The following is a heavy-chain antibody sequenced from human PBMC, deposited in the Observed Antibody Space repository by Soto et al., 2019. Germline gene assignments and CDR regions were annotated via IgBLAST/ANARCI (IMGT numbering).Heavy chain of an antibody. V-gene: IGHV3-9*01. CDR2: ISWNSGSV. D-gene: IGHD5-12*01. Sequence: SGGSLRLSCAASGFTFDDFAMHWVRQTPEKGLEWVSAISWNSGSVGYADSVKGRFTISRDNAKNSLYLQMNSLRPEDTALYYCAKVPYSGYVEALPGYFDHWGQGALVTVSS. CDR1: GFTFDDFA. CDR3: AKVPYSGYVEALPGYFDH. J-gene: IGHJ4*02.